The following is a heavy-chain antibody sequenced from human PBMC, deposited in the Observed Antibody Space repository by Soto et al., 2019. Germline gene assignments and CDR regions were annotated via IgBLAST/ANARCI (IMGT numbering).Heavy chain of an antibody. J-gene: IGHJ6*03. CDR3: ARAAGSSWTGGWYYYMDV. Sequence: EVQLVESGGGLVQPGGSLRLSCAASGFTFSSYWMHWVRQAPGKGLVWVSRINSDGSSTSYADSVKGRFTISRDNAKNTLYLQMNRLRAEDTAVYYCARAAGSSWTGGWYYYMDVWGKGTTVTVS. V-gene: IGHV3-74*01. D-gene: IGHD6-13*01. CDR2: INSDGSST. CDR1: GFTFSSYW.